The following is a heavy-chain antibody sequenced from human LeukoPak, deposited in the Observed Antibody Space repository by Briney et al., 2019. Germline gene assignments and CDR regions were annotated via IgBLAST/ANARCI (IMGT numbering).Heavy chain of an antibody. CDR3: ARDIPGYSYGSAFDI. V-gene: IGHV4-59*01. D-gene: IGHD5-18*01. CDR1: GGSISSYY. CDR2: IYYSGST. Sequence: SETLSLTCTVSGGSISSYYWSWIRQPPGKGLEWIGYIYYSGSTNYNPSLKSRVNISVDTSKNQFSLKLSSVTAADTAVYYCARDIPGYSYGSAFDIWGQGTMVTVSS. J-gene: IGHJ3*02.